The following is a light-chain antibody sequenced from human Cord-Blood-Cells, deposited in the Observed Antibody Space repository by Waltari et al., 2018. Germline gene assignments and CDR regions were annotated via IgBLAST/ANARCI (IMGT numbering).Light chain of an antibody. CDR1: QRVSSN. CDR2: GAS. V-gene: IGKV3-15*01. J-gene: IGKJ4*01. CDR3: QQYNNWLST. Sequence: EIVMTQSPATLSVSPGARATLSCRASQRVSSNLAWYQQKPGQAPRLLIYGASTRATGIPARFSGSGSGTEFTLTISSLQSEDFAVYYCQQYNNWLSTFGGGTKVEIK.